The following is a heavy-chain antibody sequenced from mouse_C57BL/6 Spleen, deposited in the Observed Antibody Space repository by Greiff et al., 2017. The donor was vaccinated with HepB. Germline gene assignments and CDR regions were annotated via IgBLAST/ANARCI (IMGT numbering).Heavy chain of an antibody. J-gene: IGHJ4*01. CDR1: GYTFTSYW. CDR3: ARELGDYGKGYAMDY. CDR2: IYPGSGSS. V-gene: IGHV1-55*01. Sequence: VQLQQSGAELVKPGASVKMSCKASGYTFTSYWITWVKQRPGQGLEWIGDIYPGSGSSNYNEKFKSKATLTVDTSSSTAYMQLNSLTSEDSAVYYGARELGDYGKGYAMDYWGQGTSVTVSS. D-gene: IGHD2-4*01.